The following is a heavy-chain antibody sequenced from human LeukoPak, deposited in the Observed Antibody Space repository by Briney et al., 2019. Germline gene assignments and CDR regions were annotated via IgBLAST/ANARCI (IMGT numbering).Heavy chain of an antibody. Sequence: PGGSLRLSCAASGFTFNSYSMNWVRQAPGKGLEWVSSISSSSSYIYYADSVKGRFTISRDNAKNSLYLQMNSLRAEDTAVYYCARGRDGYNNQGFDYWGQGTLVTVSS. CDR3: ARGRDGYNNQGFDY. CDR2: ISSSSSYI. V-gene: IGHV3-21*01. CDR1: GFTFNSYS. D-gene: IGHD5-24*01. J-gene: IGHJ4*02.